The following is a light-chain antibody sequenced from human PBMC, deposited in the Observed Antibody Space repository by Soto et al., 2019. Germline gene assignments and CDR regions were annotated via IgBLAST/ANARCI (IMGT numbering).Light chain of an antibody. CDR1: SSDVGGYNY. CDR2: EVN. V-gene: IGLV2-14*01. CDR3: SSYTKSSTLVV. J-gene: IGLJ2*01. Sequence: QSVLTQPASVSGSPGQSITISCTGTSSDVGGYNYVSWYQQHPRKAPKLMIYEVNNRPSGVSSRFSGSKSGNTAYLTISGLPGEDEADYYCSSYTKSSTLVVFGGGTELTVL.